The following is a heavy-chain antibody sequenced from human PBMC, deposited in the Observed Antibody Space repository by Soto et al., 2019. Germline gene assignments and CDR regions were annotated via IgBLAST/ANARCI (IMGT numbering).Heavy chain of an antibody. Sequence: PSETLSLTCTVSGGSISSSSYYWGWIRQPPGKGLEWIGSIYYSGSTYYNPSLKSRVTISVDTSKNQFSLKLSSVTAADTAVYYCARHVVVTAITWFDPWGQGTLVTVSS. CDR1: GGSISSSSYY. D-gene: IGHD2-21*02. J-gene: IGHJ5*02. CDR3: ARHVVVTAITWFDP. V-gene: IGHV4-39*01. CDR2: IYYSGST.